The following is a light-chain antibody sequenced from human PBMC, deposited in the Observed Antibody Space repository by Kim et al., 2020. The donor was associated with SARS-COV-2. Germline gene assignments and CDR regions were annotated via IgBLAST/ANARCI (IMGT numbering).Light chain of an antibody. CDR2: DAS. Sequence: PGERATLSCRASQSVSSYLAWYQQKPGQAPRLLIYDASNRATGIPARFSGSGSGTDFTLTISSLEPEDFAVYYCQQRSNWPRALTFGGGTKVEIK. V-gene: IGKV3-11*01. J-gene: IGKJ4*01. CDR3: QQRSNWPRALT. CDR1: QSVSSY.